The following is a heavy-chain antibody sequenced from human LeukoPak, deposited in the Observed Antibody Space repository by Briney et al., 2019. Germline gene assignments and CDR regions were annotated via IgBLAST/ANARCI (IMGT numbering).Heavy chain of an antibody. CDR3: ARGTAGYHSSYFDY. J-gene: IGHJ4*02. CDR2: ICPDGTVT. Sequence: GGSLRLSCAASGFTFSTYCMHWVRQAPGKGPMWVSRICPDGTVTNYADSVKARFTISRDNAENTLYLQMNSLRAEDTAVYYCARGTAGYHSSYFDYWGQGTLVTVSS. D-gene: IGHD3-16*02. CDR1: GFTFSTYC. V-gene: IGHV3-74*01.